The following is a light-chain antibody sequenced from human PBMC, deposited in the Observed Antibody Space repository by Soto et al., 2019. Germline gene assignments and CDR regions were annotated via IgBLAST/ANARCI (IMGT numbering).Light chain of an antibody. CDR2: EVT. CDR3: QLWDSNSDHVV. CDR1: SSDIGGYNY. J-gene: IGLJ2*01. V-gene: IGLV2-14*01. Sequence: QSALTQPASVSGSPGQSITIYCAGTSSDIGGYNYVSWYQQHPGKAPKLMIFEVTNRPSGVSDRFSGSKSGNTASLTISGLQAEDEADYYCQLWDSNSDHVVFGGGTKVTVL.